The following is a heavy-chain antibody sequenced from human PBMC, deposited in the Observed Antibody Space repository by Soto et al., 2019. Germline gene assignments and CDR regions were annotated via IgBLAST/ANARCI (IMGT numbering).Heavy chain of an antibody. J-gene: IGHJ5*02. D-gene: IGHD3-10*01. CDR1: GFTFSSYA. CDR3: ARPFGELWSWFDP. CDR2: ISYDGSNK. Sequence: QVQLVESGGGVVQPGRSLRLSCAASGFTFSSYAMHWVRQAPGKGLEWVAVISYDGSNKYYADSVKGRFTISRDNSKNTLYLQMNSLRAEDTAVYYGARPFGELWSWFDPWGQGTLVTVSS. V-gene: IGHV3-30-3*01.